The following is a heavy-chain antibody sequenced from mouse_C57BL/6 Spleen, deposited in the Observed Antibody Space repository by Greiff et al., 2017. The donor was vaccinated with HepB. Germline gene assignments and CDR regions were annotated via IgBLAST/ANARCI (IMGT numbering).Heavy chain of an antibody. CDR2: IDPSDSYT. J-gene: IGHJ1*03. CDR1: GYTFTSYW. Sequence: QVQLQQPGAELVMPGASVKLSCKASGYTFTSYWMHWVKQRPGQGLEWIGEIDPSDSYTNYNQKFKGKSTLTVDKSSSTAYMQLSSLTSEDSAVYYCARLGSHYYGSSPRYFDVWGTGTTVTVSS. CDR3: ARLGSHYYGSSPRYFDV. D-gene: IGHD1-1*01. V-gene: IGHV1-69*01.